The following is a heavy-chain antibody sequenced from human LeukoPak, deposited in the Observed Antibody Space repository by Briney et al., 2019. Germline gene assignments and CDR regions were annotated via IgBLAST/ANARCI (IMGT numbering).Heavy chain of an antibody. J-gene: IGHJ4*02. CDR1: GGSISSSSYY. CDR3: ARSPLWVHDY. D-gene: IGHD3-16*01. CDR2: IYYSGST. V-gene: IGHV4-39*01. Sequence: SETLSLTRTVSGGSISSSSYYWGWIRQPPGKGLEWIGSIYYSGSTYYNPSLKSRVTISVDTSKNQFSLKLSSVTAADTAVYYCARSPLWVHDYWGQGTLVTVSS.